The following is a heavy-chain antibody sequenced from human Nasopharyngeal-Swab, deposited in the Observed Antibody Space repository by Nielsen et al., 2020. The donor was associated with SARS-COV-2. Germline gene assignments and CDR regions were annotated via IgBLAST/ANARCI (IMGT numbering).Heavy chain of an antibody. CDR3: AKDTSLKIRYSSSSHFDY. D-gene: IGHD6-6*01. CDR2: INSDGSST. V-gene: IGHV3-74*01. J-gene: IGHJ4*02. CDR1: GFTFSSYW. Sequence: GGSLRLSCAASGFTFSSYWMHWVRQAPGKGLVWVSRINSDGSSTSYADSVKGRFTISRDNSKNTLYLQMNSLRAEDTAVYYCAKDTSLKIRYSSSSHFDYWGQGTLVTVSS.